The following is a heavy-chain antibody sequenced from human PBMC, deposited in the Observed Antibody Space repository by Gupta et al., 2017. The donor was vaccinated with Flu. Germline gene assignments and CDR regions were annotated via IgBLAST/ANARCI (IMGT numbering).Heavy chain of an antibody. CDR1: GFTFGDYA. Sequence: EVQLVESGGGLVQPGRSLRLSCTASGFTFGDYAMIWFRQAPGKGLEWVGFIRSKAYGGTTEYAASVKGRFTISRDDSKSIAYLQMNSLKTEDTAVYYCTRLYDSSGIAYYYGMDVWGQGTTVTVSS. CDR3: TRLYDSSGIAYYYGMDV. D-gene: IGHD3-22*01. CDR2: IRSKAYGGTT. V-gene: IGHV3-49*03. J-gene: IGHJ6*02.